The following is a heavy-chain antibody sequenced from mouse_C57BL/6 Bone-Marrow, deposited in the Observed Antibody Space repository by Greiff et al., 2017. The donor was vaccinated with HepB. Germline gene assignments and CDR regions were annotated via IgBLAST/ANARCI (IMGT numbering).Heavy chain of an antibody. CDR1: GFNIKDYY. CDR3: AEGIYGNYLYYAMDY. D-gene: IGHD2-1*01. V-gene: IGHV14-2*01. CDR2: IDPEDGET. J-gene: IGHJ4*01. Sequence: EVQLQQSGAELVKPGASVKLSCTASGFNIKDYYMHWVKQRTEQGLEWIGRIDPEDGETKYAPKFQGKATITADTSSNTAYLQLSSLTSGDTAVYYCAEGIYGNYLYYAMDYWGQGTSVTVSS.